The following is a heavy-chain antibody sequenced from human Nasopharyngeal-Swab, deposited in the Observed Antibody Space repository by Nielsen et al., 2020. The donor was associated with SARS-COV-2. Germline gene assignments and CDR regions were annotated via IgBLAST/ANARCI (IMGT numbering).Heavy chain of an antibody. D-gene: IGHD6-13*01. CDR1: GGSISSGGYY. CDR3: ARGEGSRWFYFDS. CDR2: IYNTGSP. J-gene: IGHJ4*02. Sequence: SETLSLTCSVSGGSISSGGYYWIWIRQNPGQGLEWIGYIYNTGSPYTHPSLQRRLSISVDKSRNQFFLNLTSVTAADTAIYYCARGEGSRWFYFDSWGQGMLVTVSS. V-gene: IGHV4-31*03.